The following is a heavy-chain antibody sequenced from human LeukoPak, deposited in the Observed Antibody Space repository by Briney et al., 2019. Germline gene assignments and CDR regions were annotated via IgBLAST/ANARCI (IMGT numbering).Heavy chain of an antibody. Sequence: GGSLRLSCAAAAFTFSSYGMHWVRPAPGKGLEWVAAIWNDGSNKYYADSVKGRFTLSTDNSKNPLYLQMNSLRAEDTAVYYWGKAMRVVVPATMDYWGQGTLVTVSS. CDR1: AFTFSSYG. V-gene: IGHV3-33*06. CDR3: GKAMRVVVPATMDY. D-gene: IGHD2-2*01. J-gene: IGHJ4*02. CDR2: IWNDGSNK.